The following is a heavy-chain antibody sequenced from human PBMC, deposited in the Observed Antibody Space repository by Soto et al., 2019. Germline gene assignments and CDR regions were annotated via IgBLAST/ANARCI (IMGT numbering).Heavy chain of an antibody. V-gene: IGHV3-11*01. CDR1: GLSFSDYY. CDR3: ATVVRSSNFNY. CDR2: ITSSSSTI. J-gene: IGHJ4*02. Sequence: QVELVESGGGLVKPGGSLRLSCAASGLSFSDYYMSWIRQAPGKGLEWIAYITSSSSTIYYADSVKGRFTISRNDAKNSLYLQLDRLRAEDTAVYYCATVVRSSNFNYWGQGTLVTVSS.